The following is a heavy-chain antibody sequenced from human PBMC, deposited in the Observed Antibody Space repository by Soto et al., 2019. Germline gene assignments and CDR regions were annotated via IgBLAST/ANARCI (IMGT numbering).Heavy chain of an antibody. CDR2: ISAYNGDT. V-gene: IGHV1-18*04. J-gene: IGHJ4*02. Sequence: QVQLVQSGAEVKKPGASVKVSCKASGYTFTSYGVTWVRQDPGQGLEWMGWISAYNGDTNYAQKLQGTVTMTTDTSTSTAYMELRGLRSDDSAVYYCARGSWLRGDYFDYWGQGTLVTVSS. CDR1: GYTFTSYG. CDR3: ARGSWLRGDYFDY. D-gene: IGHD5-12*01.